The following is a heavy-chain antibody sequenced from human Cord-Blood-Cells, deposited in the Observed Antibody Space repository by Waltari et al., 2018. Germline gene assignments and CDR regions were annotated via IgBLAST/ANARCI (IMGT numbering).Heavy chain of an antibody. CDR2: ISSSSSYI. J-gene: IGHJ4*02. V-gene: IGHV3-21*01. Sequence: EVQLVESGGGLVKPGGSLRLSCAASGFTFSSYSMNWVSQAPGKGLEWVSSISSSSSYIYYADSVKGRFTISRDNAKNSLYLQMNSLRAEDTAVYYCARDSGDHYFDYWGQGTLVTVSS. D-gene: IGHD7-27*01. CDR3: ARDSGDHYFDY. CDR1: GFTFSSYS.